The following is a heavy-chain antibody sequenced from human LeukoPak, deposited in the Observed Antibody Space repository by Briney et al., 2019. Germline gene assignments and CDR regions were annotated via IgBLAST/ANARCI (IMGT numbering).Heavy chain of an antibody. CDR1: GGTFSSYA. J-gene: IGHJ4*02. Sequence: ASVKVSCKASGGTFSSYAISWVRQAPGQGLEWMGGIIPIFGTANYAQKFQGRVTITADESTSTAYMELRSLRSDDTAVYYCARVVYSGYASFHFFDYWGQGTLVTVSS. CDR2: IIPIFGTA. CDR3: ARVVYSGYASFHFFDY. V-gene: IGHV1-69*13. D-gene: IGHD5-12*01.